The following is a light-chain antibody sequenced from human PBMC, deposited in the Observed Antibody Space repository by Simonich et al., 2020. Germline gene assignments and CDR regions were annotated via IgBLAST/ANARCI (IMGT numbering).Light chain of an antibody. V-gene: IGLV2-11*01. J-gene: IGLJ3*02. Sequence: QSALTQPRSVSGSPGQSVTISCTGTSSDVGGYNYVSWYHQHPGKAPKLMIYDVSKRPSGVPDRFSGSKSGNTASLTISGLQAEDEADYYCSSYTSSSTWVFGGGTKLTVL. CDR2: DVS. CDR1: SSDVGGYNY. CDR3: SSYTSSSTWV.